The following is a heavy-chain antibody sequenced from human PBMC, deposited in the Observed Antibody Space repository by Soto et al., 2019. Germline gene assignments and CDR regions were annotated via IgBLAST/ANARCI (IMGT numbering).Heavy chain of an antibody. CDR1: GFTFSSYS. J-gene: IGHJ3*02. CDR2: ISSSSSTI. V-gene: IGHV3-48*02. Sequence: EVQLVESGGGLVQPGGSLRLSCAASGFTFSSYSMNWVRQAPGKGLEWVSYISSSSSTIYYADSVKGRFTISRDNAKNSLYLQMNSLRDEDTAVYYCARVASYYYDSSGYYAFDIWGQGTMVTVS. D-gene: IGHD3-22*01. CDR3: ARVASYYYDSSGYYAFDI.